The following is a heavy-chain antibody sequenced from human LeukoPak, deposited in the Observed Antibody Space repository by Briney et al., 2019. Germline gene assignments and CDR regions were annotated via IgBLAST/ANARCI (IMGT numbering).Heavy chain of an antibody. CDR3: ARKAAGNYVDY. Sequence: PSETLSLTCTVSGGSISSSSDSWGWIRQPPGRGLEWIGTLYYSGSTYYNPSLKSRVTISVDTSKNQFSLKLSSVTAADTAVYYCARKAAGNYVDYWGQGTLVTVSS. V-gene: IGHV4-39*01. D-gene: IGHD6-13*01. CDR2: LYYSGST. J-gene: IGHJ4*02. CDR1: GGSISSSSDS.